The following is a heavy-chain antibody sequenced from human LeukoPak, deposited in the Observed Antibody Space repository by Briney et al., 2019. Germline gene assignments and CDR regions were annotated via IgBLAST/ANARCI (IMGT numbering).Heavy chain of an antibody. J-gene: IGHJ4*02. V-gene: IGHV4-61*01. CDR1: GGSVSSGSYY. CDR3: ARGIAVAGFDY. D-gene: IGHD6-19*01. CDR2: IYYSGST. Sequence: KPSETLSLTCTVSGGSVSSGSYYWSWIRQPPGKGLEWIGYIYYSGSTNYNPSLKNRITISVDTSKNQFSLKLSSVTAADTAVHYCARGIAVAGFDYWGQGTLVTVSS.